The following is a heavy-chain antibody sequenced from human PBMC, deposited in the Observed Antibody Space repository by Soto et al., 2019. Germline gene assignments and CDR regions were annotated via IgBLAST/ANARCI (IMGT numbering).Heavy chain of an antibody. V-gene: IGHV4-39*01. J-gene: IGHJ4*02. Sequence: SETLSLTCTVSGGSISSSSYSWGWIRQPPRKGLESFGSIYYTGSTYYSPSLKSRVTMSVDTSKNQFSLKLSAVTAADTAVYYCARRGDSSAYYPFDYWGQGTLVTVSS. CDR3: ARRGDSSAYYPFDY. D-gene: IGHD3-22*01. CDR2: IYYTGST. CDR1: GGSISSSSYS.